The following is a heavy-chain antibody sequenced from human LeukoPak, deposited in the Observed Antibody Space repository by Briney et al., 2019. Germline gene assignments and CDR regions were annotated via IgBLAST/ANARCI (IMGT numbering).Heavy chain of an antibody. Sequence: PGGSLRLSCAASGFTFSSYSMNWVRQAPGKGLEWVSSISSSSSYIYYADSVKGRFTISRDNAKNSLYLQMNSLRAEDTAVYYCAKDRRATLYYYGMDVWGQGTTVTVSS. CDR2: ISSSSSYI. J-gene: IGHJ6*02. CDR3: AKDRRATLYYYGMDV. V-gene: IGHV3-21*01. D-gene: IGHD2-15*01. CDR1: GFTFSSYS.